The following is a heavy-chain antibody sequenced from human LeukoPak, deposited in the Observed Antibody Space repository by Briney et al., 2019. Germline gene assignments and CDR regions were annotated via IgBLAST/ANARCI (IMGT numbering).Heavy chain of an antibody. CDR2: IIPIFGTA. CDR3: ARGASTTVVTWEQYFDY. V-gene: IGHV1-69*13. D-gene: IGHD4-23*01. CDR1: GGTFSSYA. Sequence: SVKVSCKASGGTFSSYAISWVRQAPGQGLEWMGGIIPIFGTANYAQKFQGRVTITADESTSTAYMELSSLRSEDTAVYYCARGASTTVVTWEQYFDYWGQGTLVTVSS. J-gene: IGHJ4*02.